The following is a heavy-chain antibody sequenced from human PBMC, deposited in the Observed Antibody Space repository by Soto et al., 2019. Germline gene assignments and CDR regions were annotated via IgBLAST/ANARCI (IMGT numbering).Heavy chain of an antibody. Sequence: ASVKVSCKASGYTFTSYGISWVRQAPGQGLEWMGWISAYNGNTNYAQKIQGRVTMTTDTSTSTDYMEQRSLRSNDTAVYYCARDGRYSGSYGGYYFDYWGQGTLVTVSS. J-gene: IGHJ4*02. CDR2: ISAYNGNT. CDR3: ARDGRYSGSYGGYYFDY. D-gene: IGHD1-26*01. CDR1: GYTFTSYG. V-gene: IGHV1-18*01.